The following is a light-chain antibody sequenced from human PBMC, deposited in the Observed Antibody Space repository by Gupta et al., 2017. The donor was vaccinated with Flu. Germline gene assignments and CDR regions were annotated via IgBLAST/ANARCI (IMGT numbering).Light chain of an antibody. CDR2: GNI. CDR1: SSNIGAGYD. Sequence: QSVLTQPPSVSGAPGQRVTISCTGSSSNIGAGYDVQWYQQLPGTAPKLLIYGNINRPSGVPDRFSGSKSGTSTSLAITGLQAEDEADYYCQSYDISRGGSVFGGGTKLTVL. J-gene: IGLJ3*02. V-gene: IGLV1-40*01. CDR3: QSYDISRGGSV.